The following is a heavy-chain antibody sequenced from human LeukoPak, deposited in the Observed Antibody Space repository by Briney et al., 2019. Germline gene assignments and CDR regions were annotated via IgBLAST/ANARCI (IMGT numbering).Heavy chain of an antibody. CDR2: IYYSGST. D-gene: IGHD6-19*01. J-gene: IGHJ3*02. Sequence: PSQTLSLTCTVSGGSISSGGYYWSWIRQHPGKGLEWIGYIYYSGSTYYNPSLKSRVTISVDTSKNQFSLKLSSVTAADTAVYYCARGSSSGWYALAAFDIWGQGTMVTVSS. CDR3: ARGSSSGWYALAAFDI. CDR1: GGSISSGGYY. V-gene: IGHV4-31*03.